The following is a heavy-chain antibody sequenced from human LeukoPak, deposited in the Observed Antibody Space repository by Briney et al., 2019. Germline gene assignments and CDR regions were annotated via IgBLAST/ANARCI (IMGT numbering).Heavy chain of an antibody. Sequence: GGSLRLSCAASGFTLSNAWMRGVPDAPGKGLEWGGRIKSRSDGGATDYAAPVKGRFTISRDDSKNTLYLQMNSLRTGDTAVYYCSLRYCTGGSCPGYWGQGTLGTLSS. J-gene: IGHJ4*02. CDR3: SLRYCTGGSCPGY. CDR1: GFTLSNAW. D-gene: IGHD2-15*01. CDR2: IKSRSDGGAT. V-gene: IGHV3-15*01.